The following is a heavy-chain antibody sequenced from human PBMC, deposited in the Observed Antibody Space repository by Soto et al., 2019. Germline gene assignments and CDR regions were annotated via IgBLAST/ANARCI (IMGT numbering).Heavy chain of an antibody. D-gene: IGHD3-16*02. CDR3: ASPIYDYVWGSYRY. V-gene: IGHV3-74*01. J-gene: IGHJ4*02. CDR1: GFTFSSYG. CDR2: INSDGSST. Sequence: GGSLRLSCAASGFTFSSYGMHWVRQAPGKGLVWVSRINSDGSSTSYADSVKGRFTISRDNAKNTLYLQMNSLRAEDTAVYYCASPIYDYVWGSYRYWGQGTLVTVSS.